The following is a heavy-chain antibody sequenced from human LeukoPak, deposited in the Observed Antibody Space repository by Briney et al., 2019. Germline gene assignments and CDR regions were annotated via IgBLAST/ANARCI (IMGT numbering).Heavy chain of an antibody. J-gene: IGHJ4*02. CDR1: GGPINSDY. Sequence: PSETLSLTCTVSGGPINSDYWSWLRQPPGKGLEWIGYIYYTGSTNYNPSLKNRVTISVDTSRKQFSLKMSSVTAADTAVYYCARGAGWYQFWGQGTLVTVSS. CDR3: ARGAGWYQF. CDR2: IYYTGST. D-gene: IGHD6-19*01. V-gene: IGHV4-59*01.